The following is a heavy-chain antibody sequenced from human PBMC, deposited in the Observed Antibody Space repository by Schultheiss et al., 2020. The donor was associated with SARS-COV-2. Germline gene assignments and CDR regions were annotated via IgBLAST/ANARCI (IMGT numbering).Heavy chain of an antibody. CDR1: GGTFSSYA. CDR3: AQPSFRLLYDTSVYHRGFLQH. J-gene: IGHJ1*01. D-gene: IGHD3-22*01. V-gene: IGHV1-69*13. CDR2: IIPIFGTA. Sequence: SVKVSCKASGGTFSSYAISWVRQAPGQGLEWMGGIIPIFGTANYAQKFQGRVTITADESTSTAYMELSSLRAEDTALYYCAQPSFRLLYDTSVYHRGFLQHWGQGTLVTVSS.